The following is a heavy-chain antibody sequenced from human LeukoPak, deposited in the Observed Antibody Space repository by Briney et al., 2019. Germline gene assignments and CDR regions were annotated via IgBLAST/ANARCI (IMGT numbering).Heavy chain of an antibody. D-gene: IGHD1/OR15-1a*01. Sequence: SETLALTCNVSGGSFTNYYWSWIRQTPEKGLEWIGQINHSGDTSYNPSLRSRVTLSVDRSKNQFSLKVTSVTAADTGVYYCARRPGTVGLSPWGQGTLVTVSS. CDR3: ARRPGTVGLSP. V-gene: IGHV4-34*01. CDR2: INHSGDT. CDR1: GGSFTNYY. J-gene: IGHJ5*02.